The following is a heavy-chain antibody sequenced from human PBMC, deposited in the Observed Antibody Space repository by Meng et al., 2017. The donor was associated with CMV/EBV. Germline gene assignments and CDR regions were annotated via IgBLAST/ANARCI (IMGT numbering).Heavy chain of an antibody. D-gene: IGHD5-12*01. CDR2: IKQDGSEK. Sequence: GESLKISCAASGFTFSSYWMSWVRQAPGKGLEWVANIKQDGSEKYYVDSVKGRFTISRDNAKNSLYLQMNSLRAEDTAVYYCARTQHLRFDCFNIWGQGTMVTVSS. CDR1: GFTFSSYW. CDR3: ARTQHLRFDCFNI. V-gene: IGHV3-7*01. J-gene: IGHJ3*01.